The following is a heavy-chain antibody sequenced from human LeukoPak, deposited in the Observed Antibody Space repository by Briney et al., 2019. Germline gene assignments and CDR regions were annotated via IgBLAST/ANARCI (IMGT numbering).Heavy chain of an antibody. V-gene: IGHV4-39*07. Sequence: PSETLSLTCTVSGGSISSSSYYWGWIRQPPGKGLEWIGSIYYSGSTYYNPSLKSRVTISVDTSKNQFSLKLSSVTAADTAVYYCAREAGYSSSWYMLWGQGTLVTVSS. J-gene: IGHJ4*02. D-gene: IGHD6-13*01. CDR3: AREAGYSSSWYML. CDR1: GGSISSSSYY. CDR2: IYYSGST.